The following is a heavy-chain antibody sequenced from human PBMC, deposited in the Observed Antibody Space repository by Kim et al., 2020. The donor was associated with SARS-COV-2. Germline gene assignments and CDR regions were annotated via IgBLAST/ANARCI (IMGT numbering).Heavy chain of an antibody. D-gene: IGHD3-22*01. V-gene: IGHV3-53*04. J-gene: IGHJ3*02. Sequence: EMGRSTISRHNSKNTLYLQMNRLRAEDTAVYYCARGSNYYDSSGPWAFDIWGQGTMVTVSS. CDR3: ARGSNYYDSSGPWAFDI.